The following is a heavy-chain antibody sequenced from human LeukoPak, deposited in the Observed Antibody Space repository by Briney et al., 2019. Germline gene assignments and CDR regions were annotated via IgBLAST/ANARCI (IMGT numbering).Heavy chain of an antibody. D-gene: IGHD3-3*01. CDR1: GFTFRSYW. J-gene: IGHJ6*02. CDR2: ISYDGSNK. Sequence: GGSLRLSCAASGFTFRSYWMSWVRQAPGKGLEWVAVISYDGSNKYYADSVKGRFTISRDNSKNTLYLQMNSLRAEDTAVYYCAKDFDYDFWSGYYYYYYGMDVWGQGTTVTVSS. V-gene: IGHV3-30*18. CDR3: AKDFDYDFWSGYYYYYYGMDV.